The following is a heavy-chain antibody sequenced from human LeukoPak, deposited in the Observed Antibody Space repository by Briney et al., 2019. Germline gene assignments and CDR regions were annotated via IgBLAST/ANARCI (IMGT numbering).Heavy chain of an antibody. CDR1: GYTFTGYD. Sequence: ASVKVSCTASGYTFTGYDIHWVRQAPGQGHGWVGWINTNSGGTTYAKKFQGRVAMTWDTSISTDYMALSRLRSDATAGYYCAGDRPRYYDRGVYFDYWGQGTLVTVSS. D-gene: IGHD3-22*01. J-gene: IGHJ4*02. CDR3: AGDRPRYYDRGVYFDY. CDR2: INTNSGGT. V-gene: IGHV1-2*02.